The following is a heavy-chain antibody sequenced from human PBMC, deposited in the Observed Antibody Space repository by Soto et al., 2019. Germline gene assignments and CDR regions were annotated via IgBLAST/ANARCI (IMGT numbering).Heavy chain of an antibody. CDR2: IYSSGST. CDR1: GGSISSYY. CDR3: ARDPGY. J-gene: IGHJ4*02. V-gene: IGHV4-59*01. Sequence: SETLSLTCTVSGGSISSYYWSWIRQPPGKGLEWIGYIYSSGSTNYSPSLKSRVTISVDTSKNQFSLKLNSVTAADTAVYYCARDPGYWGQGTLVTVSS.